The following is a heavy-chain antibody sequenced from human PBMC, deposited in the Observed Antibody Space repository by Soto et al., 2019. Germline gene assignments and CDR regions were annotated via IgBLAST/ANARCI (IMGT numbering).Heavy chain of an antibody. D-gene: IGHD2-2*01. CDR1: GGSISSYY. Sequence: SETLSLTCTVSGGSISSYYWSWIRQPPGKGLEWIGYIYYSGSTNYNPSLKSRVTISVDTSKNQFSLKLSSVTAADTAVYYCARAFCSSTSCYWFDPWGQGTLITVSS. CDR3: ARAFCSSTSCYWFDP. J-gene: IGHJ5*02. V-gene: IGHV4-59*01. CDR2: IYYSGST.